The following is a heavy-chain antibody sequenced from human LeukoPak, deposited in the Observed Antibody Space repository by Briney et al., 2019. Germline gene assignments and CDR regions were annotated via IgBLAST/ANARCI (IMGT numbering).Heavy chain of an antibody. J-gene: IGHJ6*03. V-gene: IGHV3-30*02. CDR2: IRYDGSNK. D-gene: IGHD4-23*01. CDR1: GFTFSSYG. Sequence: GGSLRLSCAASGFTFSSYGMHWVRQAPGKGLEWVAFIRYDGSNKYYADSVKGRFTISRDNSKNTLYLQMNSLRAEDTAVYYCAKDYGGRHYYYYMDVWGKGTTVTISS. CDR3: AKDYGGRHYYYYMDV.